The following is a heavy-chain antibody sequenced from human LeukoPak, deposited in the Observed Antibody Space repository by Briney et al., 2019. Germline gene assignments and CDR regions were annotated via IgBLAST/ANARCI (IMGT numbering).Heavy chain of an antibody. J-gene: IGHJ4*02. CDR2: IYTSGST. CDR3: ARVADPDGAIDY. V-gene: IGHV4-61*02. Sequence: SETLSLTCTVSGGSISSGSYYWSWIRQPAGKGLEWIGRIYTSGSTNYNPSLKSRVTISVDTSKNQFSLKLSSVTAADTAVYYCARVADPDGAIDYWGQGTLVTVSS. D-gene: IGHD6-13*01. CDR1: GGSISSGSYY.